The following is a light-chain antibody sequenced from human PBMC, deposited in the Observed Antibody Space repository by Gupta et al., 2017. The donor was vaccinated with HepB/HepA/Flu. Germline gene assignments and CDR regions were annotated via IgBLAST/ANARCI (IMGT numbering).Light chain of an antibody. CDR2: AAS. J-gene: IGKJ4*01. CDR1: QGISSY. Sequence: DILLTQPPSFLSASVGDRVTITCRASQGISSYLAWYQQKPGKAPKLLIYAASTLQSGVPSRFSGSGSGTEFTLTISSLQPEDFATYYCQQLNSYPRALTFGGGTKVEIK. CDR3: QQLNSYPRALT. V-gene: IGKV1-9*01.